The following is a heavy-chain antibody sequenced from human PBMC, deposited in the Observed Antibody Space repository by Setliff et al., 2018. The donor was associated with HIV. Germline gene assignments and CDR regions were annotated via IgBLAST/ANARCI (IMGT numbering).Heavy chain of an antibody. CDR1: GYTFTSND. D-gene: IGHD6-19*01. J-gene: IGHJ6*03. Sequence: ASVKVSCKASGYTFTSNDINWVRQATGQGLEWMGWMNPNSGNTGYAQKFQGRVTMTRDTAISTAYMELRSLRPDDTAVYYCARGAWYSSGWYSSRYMDVWGKGTTVTVSS. V-gene: IGHV1-8*01. CDR3: ARGAWYSSGWYSSRYMDV. CDR2: MNPNSGNT.